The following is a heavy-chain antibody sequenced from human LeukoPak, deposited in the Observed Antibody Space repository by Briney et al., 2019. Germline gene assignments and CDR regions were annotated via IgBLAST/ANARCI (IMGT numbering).Heavy chain of an antibody. CDR1: GYSFTSYW. J-gene: IGHJ3*02. Sequence: GSLKISCKGSGYSFTSYWFGWVRQMPGKGLEGMGIIYPGDSDTRYSPSFQGQVTISADKSISTAYLQWSSLKASDTAMYYCARQDGRRTIPAFDIWGQGTMVTVSS. V-gene: IGHV5-51*01. CDR3: ARQDGRRTIPAFDI. D-gene: IGHD3-3*01. CDR2: IYPGDSDT.